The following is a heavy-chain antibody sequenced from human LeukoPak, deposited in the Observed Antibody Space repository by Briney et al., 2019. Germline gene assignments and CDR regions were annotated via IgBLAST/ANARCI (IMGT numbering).Heavy chain of an antibody. V-gene: IGHV4-39*01. J-gene: IGHJ4*02. D-gene: IGHD3-10*01. Sequence: NPSETLSLTCTVSGGSISCSSYYWGWIRQPPGKGLEWIGSIYYSGSTYYNPSLKSRVTISVDTSKNQFSLKLSSVTAADTAVYYCARLIFTMVRGVIKAFDYWGQGTLVTVSS. CDR3: ARLIFTMVRGVIKAFDY. CDR1: GGSISCSSYY. CDR2: IYYSGST.